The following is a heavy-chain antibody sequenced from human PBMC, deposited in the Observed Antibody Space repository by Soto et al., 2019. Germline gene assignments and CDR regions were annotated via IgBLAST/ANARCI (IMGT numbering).Heavy chain of an antibody. CDR3: MIYWVAGTSDY. CDR1: GFTFSSYT. J-gene: IGHJ4*02. D-gene: IGHD6-19*01. Sequence: EVQLLESGGGLVQPGGSLRLSCAASGFTFSSYTMSWVRQAPGKGLQWVSAISGSGSITYYADSVKGRFTIFRDNSNNALYLQMNSLRAEDTAVYYCMIYWVAGTSDYWGQGTLVTVSS. CDR2: ISGSGSIT. V-gene: IGHV3-23*01.